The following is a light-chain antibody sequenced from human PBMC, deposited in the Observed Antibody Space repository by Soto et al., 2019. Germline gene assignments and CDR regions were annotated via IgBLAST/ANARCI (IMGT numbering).Light chain of an antibody. CDR2: KAS. Sequence: IQLTQSPSPLSASVGDSVPIPCRASQSISSWLAWYQQKPGKAPKLLIYKASSLESGVPSRFSGSGSGTEFTLTISSLQPGDFATYYCQHYNSYSEAFGQGTEVEI. J-gene: IGKJ1*01. CDR1: QSISSW. V-gene: IGKV1-5*03. CDR3: QHYNSYSEA.